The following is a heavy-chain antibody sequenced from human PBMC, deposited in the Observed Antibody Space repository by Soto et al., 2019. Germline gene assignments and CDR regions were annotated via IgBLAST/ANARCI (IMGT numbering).Heavy chain of an antibody. CDR2: IYYSGST. V-gene: IGHV4-59*01. Sequence: WETLSLTCTFSGGSISSYYWSWIRQPPGKGLEWIGYIYYSGSTNYNPSLKSRVTISVDTSKNQFSLKLSSVTAADTAVYYCARHYYDSSGYYNFDYWGQGTLVTVSS. CDR1: GGSISSYY. CDR3: ARHYYDSSGYYNFDY. D-gene: IGHD3-22*01. J-gene: IGHJ4*02.